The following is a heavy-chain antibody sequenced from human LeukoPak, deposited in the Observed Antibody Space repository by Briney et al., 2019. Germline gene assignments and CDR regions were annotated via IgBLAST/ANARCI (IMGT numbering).Heavy chain of an antibody. CDR1: GGSISSSSYY. CDR3: ARREQQLVPYYYYYYMDV. D-gene: IGHD6-13*01. V-gene: IGHV4-39*01. CDR2: IYYSGST. Sequence: PSETLSLTCTVSGGSISSSSYYWGWIRQPPGKGLEWIGSIYYSGSTYYNPSLKSRVTISVDTSKNQFSLKLSSVTAADTAVYYCARREQQLVPYYYYYYMDVWGKGTTVTVSS. J-gene: IGHJ6*03.